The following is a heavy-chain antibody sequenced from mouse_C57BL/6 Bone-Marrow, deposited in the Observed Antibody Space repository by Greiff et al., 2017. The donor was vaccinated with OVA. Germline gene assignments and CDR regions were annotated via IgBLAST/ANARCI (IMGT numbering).Heavy chain of an antibody. CDR3: ARTYYGKKLKWFAY. Sequence: DVKLVESGGGLVKPGGSLKLSCAASGFTFSDYGMHWVRQAPEKGLEWVAYISSGSSTIYYADTVKGRFTISRDNAKNTLFLQMTSLRSEDTAMYYCARTYYGKKLKWFAYWGQGTLVTVSA. V-gene: IGHV5-17*01. CDR2: ISSGSSTI. J-gene: IGHJ3*01. D-gene: IGHD2-10*01. CDR1: GFTFSDYG.